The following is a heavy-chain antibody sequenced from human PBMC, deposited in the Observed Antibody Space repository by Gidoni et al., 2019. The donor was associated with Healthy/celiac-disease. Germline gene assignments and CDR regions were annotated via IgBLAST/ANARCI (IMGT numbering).Heavy chain of an antibody. J-gene: IGHJ5*02. D-gene: IGHD3-3*01. V-gene: IGHV1-18*01. CDR2: ISAYNGNT. CDR1: GYIFTSYG. Sequence: QVQLVQSGAEVTKHAASGKVSCQASGYIFTSYGISWGRQAPGQGLEWMAWISAYNGNTNYAQKLQGRVTMTTDTSTSTAYMELRSLRSDDTAVYYCARDHITIFGVAKPGPRVWFDPWGQGTLVTVSS. CDR3: ARDHITIFGVAKPGPRVWFDP.